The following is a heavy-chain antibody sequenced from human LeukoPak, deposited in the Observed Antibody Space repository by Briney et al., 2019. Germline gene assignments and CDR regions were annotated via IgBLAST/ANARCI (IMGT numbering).Heavy chain of an antibody. CDR1: GFTFSSYA. V-gene: IGHV3-30-3*01. Sequence: GGSLRLSCAASGFTFSSYAMPWVRQAPGKGLEWVAVISYDGSNKYYADSVKGRFTISRDNSKNTLYLQMNSLRAEDTAVYYCARAKKMTTVTTIDYWGQGTLVTVSS. J-gene: IGHJ4*02. D-gene: IGHD4-17*01. CDR3: ARAKKMTTVTTIDY. CDR2: ISYDGSNK.